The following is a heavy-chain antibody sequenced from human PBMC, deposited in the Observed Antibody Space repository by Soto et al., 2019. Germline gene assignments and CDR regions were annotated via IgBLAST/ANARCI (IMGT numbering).Heavy chain of an antibody. J-gene: IGHJ6*03. CDR2: IYYSGST. CDR3: AREPGYCSSTSCPHYMDV. CDR1: GGSISSYY. D-gene: IGHD2-2*01. Sequence: PSETLSLTCTVSGGSISSYYWSWIRQPPGKGLEWIGYIYYSGSTNYNPSLKSRVTISVGTSKNQFSLKLSSVTAADTAVYYCAREPGYCSSTSCPHYMDVWGKGITVTVSS. V-gene: IGHV4-59*01.